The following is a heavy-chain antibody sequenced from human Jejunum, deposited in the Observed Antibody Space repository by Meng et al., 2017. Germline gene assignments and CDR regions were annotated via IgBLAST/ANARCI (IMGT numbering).Heavy chain of an antibody. Sequence: SETLSLTCTVSGYSITNGYYWGWIRQPPGSGLEWLGTIYHSGTTYDNPSLKSRVTISVDTSKNQFSLKVTSVTAADTAVYFCIASPRGIMSDFWGQGTVVTVSS. CDR3: IASPRGIMSDF. J-gene: IGHJ4*02. CDR1: GYSITNGYY. CDR2: IYHSGTT. D-gene: IGHD3-10*01. V-gene: IGHV4-38-2*02.